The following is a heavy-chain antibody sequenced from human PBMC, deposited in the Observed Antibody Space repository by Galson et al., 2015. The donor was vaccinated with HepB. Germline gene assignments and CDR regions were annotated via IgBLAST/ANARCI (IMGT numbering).Heavy chain of an antibody. CDR2: IQSRTDGETT. D-gene: IGHD2-2*01. CDR1: GLTFSNAW. J-gene: IGHJ4*02. CDR3: VGQFLGY. V-gene: IGHV3-15*01. Sequence: SLRLSCAASGLTFSNAWMSWARQAPGRGLEWVGHIQSRTDGETTNFAAPVKGRFSISRDDSKNTVYLQMNSLKTEDTAVYYCVGQFLGYGGQGTLVTVSS.